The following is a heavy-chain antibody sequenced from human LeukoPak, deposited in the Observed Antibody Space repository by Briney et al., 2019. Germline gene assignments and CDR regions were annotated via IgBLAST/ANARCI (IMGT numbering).Heavy chain of an antibody. CDR3: ARICSSTDCLIPD. Sequence: QSWGSLRLSCAASGFTFSRHWMHWVRQAPGKGLVWISRINSDASDTNYADFVKGRFTISRDNAKNTVYLQINSLRDEDTAVYYWARICSSTDCLIPDWGKGTLVTVS. D-gene: IGHD2-2*01. J-gene: IGHJ4*02. V-gene: IGHV3-74*01. CDR1: GFTFSRHW. CDR2: INSDASDT.